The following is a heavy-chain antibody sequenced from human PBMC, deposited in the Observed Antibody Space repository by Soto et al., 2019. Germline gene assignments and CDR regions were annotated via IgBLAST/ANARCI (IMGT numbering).Heavy chain of an antibody. D-gene: IGHD3-16*01. J-gene: IGHJ5*02. CDR3: ARVPIDTYMIYWSDP. V-gene: IGHV4-61*08. CDR2: IYFSGRT. Sequence: SETLSLTCTVSGDSVSSGDHYWTWIRQPPGKGLEWVGHIYFSGRTNYIPSLESRVTISLDTSKNQFSLKLTSVTAADTAVYYCARVPIDTYMIYWSDPWGQGTLVTVSS. CDR1: GDSVSSGDHY.